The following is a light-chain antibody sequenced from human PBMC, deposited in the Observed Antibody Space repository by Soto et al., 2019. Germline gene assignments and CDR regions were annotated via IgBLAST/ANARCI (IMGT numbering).Light chain of an antibody. CDR3: SSYSSTSTRRL. CDR1: SNDIGGYNY. V-gene: IGLV2-14*03. J-gene: IGLJ1*01. Sequence: QSALTQPASVSGSPGQSITIPRTGTSNDIGGYNYVSWYQQFPGKAPKLIIYDVTNRPSGVSFRVSGSKSGNTASLTISGLRAEDEAGYHCSSYSSTSTRRLFGAGTKLTVL. CDR2: DVT.